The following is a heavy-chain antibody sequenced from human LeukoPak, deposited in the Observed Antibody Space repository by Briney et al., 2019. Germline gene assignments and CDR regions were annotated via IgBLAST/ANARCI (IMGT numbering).Heavy chain of an antibody. CDR2: INHSGST. CDR1: GGSFSGYY. J-gene: IGHJ2*01. Sequence: PSETLSLTCAVYGGSFSGYYWSWIRQPPGKGLEWIGEINHSGSTNYNPSLKSRVTISVDTSKNQFSLKLSSVTAADTAVYYCARGQGAVAGTGWYFDLWGRGTLVTVSS. CDR3: ARGQGAVAGTGWYFDL. V-gene: IGHV4-34*01. D-gene: IGHD6-19*01.